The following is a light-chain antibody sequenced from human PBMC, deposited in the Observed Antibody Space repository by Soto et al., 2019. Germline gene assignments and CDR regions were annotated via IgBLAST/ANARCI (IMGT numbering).Light chain of an antibody. CDR3: QQLSSYPYT. Sequence: DIQLTQSPSFLSASVGDRVTITCRASQGISSYLAWYQQKPGKAPKLLIYAASTLQSGVPSRFSGSGSGTECTLTISSLQPEDFATYYCQQLSSYPYTFGQGTKLEIK. V-gene: IGKV1-9*01. CDR2: AAS. J-gene: IGKJ2*01. CDR1: QGISSY.